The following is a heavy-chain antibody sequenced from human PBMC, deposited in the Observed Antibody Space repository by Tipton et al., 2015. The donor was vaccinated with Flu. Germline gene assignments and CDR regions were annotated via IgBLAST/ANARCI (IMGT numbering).Heavy chain of an antibody. V-gene: IGHV3-9*01. CDR3: AKGIIYSYGMDV. CDR2: ISWNSGSI. Sequence: SLRLSCAASGFTFDDYAMHWVRQAPGKGLEWVSGISWNSGSIGYADSVKGRFTISRDNAKNSLYLQMDSLRAEDTALYYCAKGIIYSYGMDVWGQGTTVTVSS. J-gene: IGHJ6*02. CDR1: GFTFDDYA.